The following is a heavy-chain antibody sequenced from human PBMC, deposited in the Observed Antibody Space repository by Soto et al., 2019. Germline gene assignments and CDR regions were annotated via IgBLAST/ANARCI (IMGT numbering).Heavy chain of an antibody. J-gene: IGHJ6*02. CDR2: ISSNGGST. Sequence: GGSLRLSCSASGFTFSSYAMHWVRQAPGKGLEYVSAISSNGGSTYYADSVKGRFTISRDNSKNTLYLQMSSLRAEDTAVYYCVKDVIGYYSNYPPNVDMDVWGQGTTVTVSS. CDR1: GFTFSSYA. V-gene: IGHV3-64D*08. D-gene: IGHD4-4*01. CDR3: VKDVIGYYSNYPPNVDMDV.